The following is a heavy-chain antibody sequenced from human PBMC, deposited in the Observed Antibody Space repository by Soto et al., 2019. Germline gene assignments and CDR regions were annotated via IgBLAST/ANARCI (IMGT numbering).Heavy chain of an antibody. CDR3: ARDSPYDFWSGYSNAFDI. D-gene: IGHD3-3*01. J-gene: IGHJ3*02. CDR1: GSPISSYY. Sequence: SETLSLTCNVSGSPISSYYWGWIRQPPGKGLEWIGSIYYSGSTYYNPSIKSRVTISVDTSKNQFSLKLSSVTAADTAVYYCARDSPYDFWSGYSNAFDIWGQGTMVTVSS. V-gene: IGHV4-39*02. CDR2: IYYSGST.